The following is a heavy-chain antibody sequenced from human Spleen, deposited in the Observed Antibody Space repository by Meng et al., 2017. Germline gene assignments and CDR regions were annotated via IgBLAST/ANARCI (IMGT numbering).Heavy chain of an antibody. J-gene: IGHJ4*02. CDR2: IIPIFGTA. CDR1: GGTFSSYA. Sequence: QVRLVQSGAGVRKAGSSVKVSCKASGGTFSSYAISWVRQAPGQGLEWMGGIIPIFGTANYAQKFQGRVTITADKSTSTAYMELSSLRSEDTAVYYCAPDPPLEGSSTSCWGQGTLVTVSS. D-gene: IGHD2-2*01. CDR3: APDPPLEGSSTSC. V-gene: IGHV1-69*06.